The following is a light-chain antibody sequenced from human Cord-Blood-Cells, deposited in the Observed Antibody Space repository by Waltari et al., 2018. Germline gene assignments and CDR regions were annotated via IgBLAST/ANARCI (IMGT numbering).Light chain of an antibody. Sequence: EIVLTQSPATLSFSPGERATLSCRASQSVSRYLAWYQQKPGQAPRLLIYHASNRATGIPARFSGSGSGTDFTLTISSLEPEDFAVYYCQQRSNWLTFGGGTKVEIK. J-gene: IGKJ4*01. CDR2: HAS. CDR3: QQRSNWLT. V-gene: IGKV3-11*01. CDR1: QSVSRY.